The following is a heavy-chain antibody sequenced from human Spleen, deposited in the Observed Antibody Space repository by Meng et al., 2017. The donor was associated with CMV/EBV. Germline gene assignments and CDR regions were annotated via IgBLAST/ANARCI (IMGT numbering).Heavy chain of an antibody. J-gene: IGHJ4*02. CDR3: AKGYGRGVVY. D-gene: IGHD1-26*01. CDR2: IYSGGSST. Sequence: GESLKISCPASGFTFSSYDMSWVRQAPGKGLEWVSVIYSGGSSTYYADSVKGRFTISRDNTNNTLYLQMNSLRAEDTTVYYCAKGYGRGVVYRGQGTLVTVSS. CDR1: GFTFSSYD. V-gene: IGHV3-23*03.